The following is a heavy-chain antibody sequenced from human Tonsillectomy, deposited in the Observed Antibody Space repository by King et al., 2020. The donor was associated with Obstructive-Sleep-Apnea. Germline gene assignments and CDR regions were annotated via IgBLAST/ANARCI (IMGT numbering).Heavy chain of an antibody. CDR1: GASISSGGYY. J-gene: IGHJ5*02. CDR3: ARDCAGTPGGPWFDP. D-gene: IGHD2-21*01. CDR2: IYYSGST. Sequence: LQLQESGPGLVKPSQTLSLTCTVSGASISSGGYYWSWIRQLPGKGLEWFGYIYYSGSTYYNPSLKSRVTISVDTSKNKFSLKLTSVTAADTAVYYCARDCAGTPGGPWFDPWGQGTLVTVSS. V-gene: IGHV4-31*03.